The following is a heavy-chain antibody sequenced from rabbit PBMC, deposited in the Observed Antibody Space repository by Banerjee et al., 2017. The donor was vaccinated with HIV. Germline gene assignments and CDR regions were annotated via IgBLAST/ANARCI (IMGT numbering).Heavy chain of an antibody. Sequence: QSLEESGGGLVKPGASLTLTCTASGFSSSSGYCMCWVRQAPGKGLELIAFIHTLSVNTVYASWAKGRFTISKTSSTTVTLQMTSLTAADTATYFCVRETYTMTMVTRNLWGPGTLVTVS. CDR3: VRETYTMTMVTRNL. CDR2: IHTLSVNT. CDR1: GFSSSSGYC. V-gene: IGHV1S40*01. D-gene: IGHD2-1*01. J-gene: IGHJ4*01.